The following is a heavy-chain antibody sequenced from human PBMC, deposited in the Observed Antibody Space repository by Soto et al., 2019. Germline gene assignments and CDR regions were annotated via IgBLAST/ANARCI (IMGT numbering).Heavy chain of an antibody. CDR2: IYYSGST. J-gene: IGHJ3*02. CDR3: ARAISSGWYGDAFDI. D-gene: IGHD6-19*01. Sequence: PSETLSLTCTVSGGSISSGGYYWSWIRQHPGKGLEWIGYIYYSGSTYYNPSLKSRVTISVDTSKNQFPLKLSSVTAADTAVYYCARAISSGWYGDAFDIWGQGTMVTVSS. V-gene: IGHV4-31*03. CDR1: GGSISSGGYY.